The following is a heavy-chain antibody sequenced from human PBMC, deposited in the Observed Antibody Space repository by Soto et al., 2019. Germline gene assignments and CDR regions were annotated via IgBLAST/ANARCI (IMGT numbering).Heavy chain of an antibody. D-gene: IGHD3-10*01. CDR3: AKGGSGSYSNAFDI. Sequence: QLQLQESGPGLVKPSETLSLTCTVSGGSISSSSYYWGWIRQPPGKGLEWIGRIYYRGSTYYNPSLKSRVTISVDTSKNQFSLKLSSVTASDTAVYYCAKGGSGSYSNAFDIWGQGTMVTVSS. CDR1: GGSISSSSYY. CDR2: IYYRGST. J-gene: IGHJ3*02. V-gene: IGHV4-39*01.